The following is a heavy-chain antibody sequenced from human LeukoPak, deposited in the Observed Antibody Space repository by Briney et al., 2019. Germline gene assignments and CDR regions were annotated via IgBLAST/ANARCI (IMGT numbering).Heavy chain of an antibody. J-gene: IGHJ3*02. CDR1: GFTFSSYA. CDR2: ISGSGGST. Sequence: GGSLRLSCAASGFTFSSYAMSWVRQAPGKGLEWVSAISGSGGSTYYADSVKGRFTISRDNSKNTLYLQVNSLRAEDTAVYYCAKDIFGQIDAFDIWGQGTMVTVSS. D-gene: IGHD3-3*01. CDR3: AKDIFGQIDAFDI. V-gene: IGHV3-23*01.